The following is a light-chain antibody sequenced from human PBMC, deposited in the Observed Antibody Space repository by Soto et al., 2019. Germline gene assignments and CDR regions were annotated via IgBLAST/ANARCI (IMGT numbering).Light chain of an antibody. CDR1: ESISIY. CDR3: RHRNNWHT. Sequence: DIVLTQSPAFLSLSPGDRATLSCRATESISIYLAWFQQKPGHAPRLLIYKGSKRAPGVPARFSGSGSETDFTLTIDSLEPEDFVVYYCRHRNNWHTFGHGKKVDIK. V-gene: IGKV3-11*01. CDR2: KGS. J-gene: IGKJ3*01.